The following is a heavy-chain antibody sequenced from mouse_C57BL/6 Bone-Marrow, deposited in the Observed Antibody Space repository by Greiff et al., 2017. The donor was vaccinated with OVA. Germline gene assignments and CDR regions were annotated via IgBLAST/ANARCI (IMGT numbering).Heavy chain of an antibody. Sequence: VQLQQSGPELVKPGASVKISCKASGYSFTDYNMHWVKQSNGKSLEWIGVINPNYGTTSYNQKFKGKATLTVDQSSSTAYMQLTSLTSDDSSVYYCARSHYYGSSYFAYWGHGTLVAVSA. J-gene: IGHJ3*01. V-gene: IGHV1-39*01. CDR3: ARSHYYGSSYFAY. CDR1: GYSFTDYN. D-gene: IGHD1-1*01. CDR2: INPNYGTT.